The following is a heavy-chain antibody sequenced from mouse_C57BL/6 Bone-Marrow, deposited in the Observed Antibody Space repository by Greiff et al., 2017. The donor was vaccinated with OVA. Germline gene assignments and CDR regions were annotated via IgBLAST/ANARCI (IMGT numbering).Heavy chain of an antibody. CDR2: IWRGGST. J-gene: IGHJ4*01. D-gene: IGHD1-1*01. V-gene: IGHV2-5*01. Sequence: QVHVKQSGPGLVQPSQSLSITCTVSGFSLTSYGVHWVRQSPGKGLEWLGVIWRGGSTDYNAAFMSRLSITKDNSKSQVFFKMNSLQADDTAIYYCAKGGYYYGPTFAMDYWGQGTSVTVSS. CDR3: AKGGYYYGPTFAMDY. CDR1: GFSLTSYG.